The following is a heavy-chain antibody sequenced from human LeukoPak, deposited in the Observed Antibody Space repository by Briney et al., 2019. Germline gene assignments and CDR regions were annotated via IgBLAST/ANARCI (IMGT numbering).Heavy chain of an antibody. CDR3: AKDLPVVRFGKSPEGCFDY. Sequence: GGSLRLSCAVSGFTFSSYGMQWVRQAPGKGLEWVAFIRYDGSNKYYADSVKGLFTISRDNSKNTLYLQMNSLRAEDTAVYYCAKDLPVVRFGKSPEGCFDYWGQGTLVTVSS. V-gene: IGHV3-30*02. CDR1: GFTFSSYG. CDR2: IRYDGSNK. D-gene: IGHD3-10*01. J-gene: IGHJ4*02.